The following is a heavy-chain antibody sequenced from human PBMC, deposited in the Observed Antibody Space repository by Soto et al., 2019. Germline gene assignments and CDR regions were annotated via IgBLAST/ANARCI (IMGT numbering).Heavy chain of an antibody. Sequence: GESLKISCKGSGYSFTSYWISWVRQMPGKGLEWTGRIDPSDSYTNYSPSFQGHVTISADKSISTAYLQWSSLKASDTTMYYCARLPGPILRYFGWLLSEGDYWGQGTLVTVSS. CDR1: GYSFTSYW. CDR2: IDPSDSYT. V-gene: IGHV5-10-1*01. J-gene: IGHJ4*02. D-gene: IGHD3-9*01. CDR3: ARLPGPILRYFGWLLSEGDY.